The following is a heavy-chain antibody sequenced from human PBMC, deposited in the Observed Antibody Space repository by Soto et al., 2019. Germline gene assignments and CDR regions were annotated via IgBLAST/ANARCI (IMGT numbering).Heavy chain of an antibody. D-gene: IGHD4-17*01. Sequence: QDQLVQSGAEVKKPGSSVKVSCKAFGGPFSSHTFSWVRQAPGQGLEWMGRIIPALGTTTCAQKFQGRVTITADESVTTVYMELNSLRTEDTAVYYCARPDFGDYWYFDLWGRGTRVTVSS. CDR2: IIPALGTT. CDR1: GGPFSSHT. J-gene: IGHJ2*01. CDR3: ARPDFGDYWYFDL. V-gene: IGHV1-69*08.